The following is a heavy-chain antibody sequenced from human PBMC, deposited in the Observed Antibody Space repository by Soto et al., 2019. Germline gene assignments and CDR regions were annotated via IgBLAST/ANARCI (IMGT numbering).Heavy chain of an antibody. D-gene: IGHD7-27*01. CDR2: IYYSGST. V-gene: IGHV4-59*12. CDR1: GGSISSYY. CDR3: ARAKWGSAWFDP. Sequence: SETLSLTCTVSGGSISSYYWSWIRQPPGKGLEWIGYIYYSGSTNYNPSLKSRVTISLDTSKNQFSLQLNSVTPEDTAVYYCARAKWGSAWFDPWGQGTLVTVSS. J-gene: IGHJ5*02.